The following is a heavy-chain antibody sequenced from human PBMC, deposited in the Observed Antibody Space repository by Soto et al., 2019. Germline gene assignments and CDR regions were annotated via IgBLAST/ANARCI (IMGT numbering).Heavy chain of an antibody. CDR2: ISAYNGNT. D-gene: IGHD2-15*01. CDR1: GYTFTNFG. J-gene: IGHJ4*02. Sequence: QVQLVQSGAEVKKPGASVKVSCKTSGYTFTNFGLSWVRQAPGQGLEWMGWISAYNGNTNYEQNFQGRVTMTTDTSTRTAYMEARRARSDDTGVYYCARGRTPVDYRGQGTLSTVSA. V-gene: IGHV1-18*01. CDR3: ARGRTPVDY.